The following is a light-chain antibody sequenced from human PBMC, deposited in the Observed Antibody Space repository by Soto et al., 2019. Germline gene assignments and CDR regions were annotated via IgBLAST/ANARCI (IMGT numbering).Light chain of an antibody. CDR2: DAS. Sequence: EIVLTQSPATLTCSPGDRATLSFRAIQSVRSSLAWYQQKPCQAPRLLIYDASKRATGIPARFSGSGSGTDFTLTISRLEPEDFAVYYCQQYGSSPWTFGQGTKVDIK. V-gene: IGKV3-20*01. CDR3: QQYGSSPWT. J-gene: IGKJ1*01. CDR1: QSVRSS.